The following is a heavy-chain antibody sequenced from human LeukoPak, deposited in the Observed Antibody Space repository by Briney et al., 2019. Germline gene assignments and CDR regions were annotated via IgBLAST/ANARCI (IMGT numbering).Heavy chain of an antibody. Sequence: PGGSLRLSCVASGFTFSSYSLNWVRQAPGKGLEWVSSISSSSSYIYYADSVKGRFTISRDNAKNSLYLQMNSLRAEDTAVYYCARDLTPNYYDSSGYLNDAFDIWGQGTMVTVSS. CDR3: ARDLTPNYYDSSGYLNDAFDI. V-gene: IGHV3-21*01. CDR2: ISSSSSYI. CDR1: GFTFSSYS. J-gene: IGHJ3*02. D-gene: IGHD3-22*01.